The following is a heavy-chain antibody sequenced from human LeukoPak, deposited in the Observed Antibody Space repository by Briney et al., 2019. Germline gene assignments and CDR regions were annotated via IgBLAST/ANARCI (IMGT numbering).Heavy chain of an antibody. V-gene: IGHV4-61*01. CDR1: GGSVSSGSYY. Sequence: SETLSLTCTVSGGSVSSGSYYWSWIRQPPGKGLEWIGYIYYSGSTNYNSSLKSRVTISLDTSKNQFSLKLSSVTAADTAVYYCARVRNSSGYCFSYWGQGTLVTVSS. CDR2: IYYSGST. D-gene: IGHD3-22*01. J-gene: IGHJ4*02. CDR3: ARVRNSSGYCFSY.